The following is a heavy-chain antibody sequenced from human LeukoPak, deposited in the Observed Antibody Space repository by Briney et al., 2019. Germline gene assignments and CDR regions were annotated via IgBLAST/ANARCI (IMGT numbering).Heavy chain of an antibody. CDR2: IRYDGSNK. J-gene: IGHJ4*02. D-gene: IGHD3-3*01. V-gene: IGHV3-30*02. CDR1: GFTFSSYW. Sequence: GGSLRLSCAASGFTFSSYWMSWVRQAPGKGLEWVAFIRYDGSNKYYADSVKGRFTISRDNSKNTLYLQMNSLRAEDTAVYYCAKDQGFLEWSYYFDYWGQGTLVTVSS. CDR3: AKDQGFLEWSYYFDY.